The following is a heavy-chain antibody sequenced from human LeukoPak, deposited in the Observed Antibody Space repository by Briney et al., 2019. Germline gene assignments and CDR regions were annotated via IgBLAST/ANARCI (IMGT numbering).Heavy chain of an antibody. Sequence: GGSLRLSCAASGFPFSSYAMSWVRQAPGKGLEWVSVVSGSGGGTYYADSVKGRFAISGDNSKNTVYLQMNSLRAEDTAVYYCAKDGGLWVSAHWGDSWGRGTLVTVSS. J-gene: IGHJ4*02. V-gene: IGHV3-23*01. CDR1: GFPFSSYA. CDR2: VSGSGGGT. CDR3: AKDGGLWVSAHWGDS. D-gene: IGHD7-27*01.